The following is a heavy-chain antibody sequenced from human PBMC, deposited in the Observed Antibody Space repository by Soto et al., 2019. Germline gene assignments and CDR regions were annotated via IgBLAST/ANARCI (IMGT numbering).Heavy chain of an antibody. J-gene: IGHJ6*02. D-gene: IGHD1-26*01. CDR1: DNTFTHYG. CDR2: ISGYNGNT. Sequence: QVRLVQSGSEVKKLGASVKVSCKSSDNTFTHYGTNWVRQAPGQGLEWMGGISGYNGNTKYAQKFPVIVTVTADMGMGTAFMAARRPSSDDTVVYFSAATSGNYFGLHAWGEGTTVTVS. V-gene: IGHV1-18*01. CDR3: AATSGNYFGLHA.